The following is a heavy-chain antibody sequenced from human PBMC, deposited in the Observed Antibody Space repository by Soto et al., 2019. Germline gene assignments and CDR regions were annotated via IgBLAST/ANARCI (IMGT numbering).Heavy chain of an antibody. J-gene: IGHJ4*02. CDR2: IYYSGST. CDR1: GGSMSSSSYY. Sequence: SXTLSLTCTVSGGSMSSSSYYWCWIRQPPGKGLEWIGSIYYSGSTYYNPSLKGRATMSVDKSKNQFSLKLSSVTAADTAVYYCARHGDNAALDYWGQGTQVTVSS. CDR3: ARHGDNAALDY. D-gene: IGHD1-1*01. V-gene: IGHV4-39*01.